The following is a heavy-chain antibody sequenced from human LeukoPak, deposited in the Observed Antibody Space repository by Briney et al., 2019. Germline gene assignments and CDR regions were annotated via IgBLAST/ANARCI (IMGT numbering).Heavy chain of an antibody. CDR2: IYYSGST. CDR3: ARGSGSFAPYYYYGMDV. J-gene: IGHJ6*02. Sequence: SETLSLTCTVSGGSISSYYWSWIRQPPGKGLEWIGYIYYSGSTNYNPSLKSRVTISVDTSNNQFSLKLSSVTAADTAVYYCARGSGSFAPYYYYGMDVWGQGTTVTVSS. V-gene: IGHV4-59*01. CDR1: GGSISSYY. D-gene: IGHD1-26*01.